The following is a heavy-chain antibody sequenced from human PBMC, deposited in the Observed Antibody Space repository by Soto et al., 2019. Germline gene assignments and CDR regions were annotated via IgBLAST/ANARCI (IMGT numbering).Heavy chain of an antibody. Sequence: PGESLKISCKGSGYSFTSYWIGWVRQMPGKGLEWMGIIYPGDSDTRYSPSFQGQVTISADKSISTAYLQWSSLKASDTAMYYCARLEWGGSTTLIPYHFDYWGQGTLVTVSS. V-gene: IGHV5-51*01. D-gene: IGHD2-2*01. J-gene: IGHJ4*02. CDR3: ARLEWGGSTTLIPYHFDY. CDR2: IYPGDSDT. CDR1: GYSFTSYW.